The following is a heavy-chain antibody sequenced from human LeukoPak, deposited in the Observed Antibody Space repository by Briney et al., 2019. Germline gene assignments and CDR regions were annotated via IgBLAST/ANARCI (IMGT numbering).Heavy chain of an antibody. CDR2: IRYDGSNK. J-gene: IGHJ4*02. V-gene: IGHV3-30*02. CDR3: ARGPVRFGYFDY. D-gene: IGHD3-10*01. CDR1: GFTFSSYG. Sequence: GGSLRLSCAAPGFTFSSYGMHWVRQAPGKGLEWVAFIRYDGSNKYYADSVKGRFTISRDNSKNTLYLQMNSLRAEDTAVYYCARGPVRFGYFDYWGQGTLVTVSS.